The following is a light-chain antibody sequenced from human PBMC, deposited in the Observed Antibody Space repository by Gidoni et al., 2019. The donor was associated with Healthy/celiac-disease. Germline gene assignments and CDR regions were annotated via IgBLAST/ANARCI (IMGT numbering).Light chain of an antibody. V-gene: IGKV1-8*01. Sequence: AIRMTQSPSSFSASTGDRVTITCRASQGISSYLAWYQQKPGKAPKLLIYAASTLQSGVPSRFSGSGSGTDITLTISCLQSEDFATYYCQQYYSYPEITFGPGTKVDIK. CDR3: QQYYSYPEIT. CDR2: AAS. J-gene: IGKJ3*01. CDR1: QGISSY.